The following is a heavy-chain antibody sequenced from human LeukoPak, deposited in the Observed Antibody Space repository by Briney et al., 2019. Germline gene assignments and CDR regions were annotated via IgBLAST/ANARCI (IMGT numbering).Heavy chain of an antibody. Sequence: PGGSLRLSCAASGFTFRDYYMSWVRQAPGKGLEWVSSISSSSSYIYYADSVMGRFTISRDNAKNSLYLQMSSLRAEDTAVYYCATLGYCSGGSCPYYYYGMDVWGQGTTVTVSS. V-gene: IGHV3-21*01. CDR3: ATLGYCSGGSCPYYYYGMDV. J-gene: IGHJ6*02. CDR1: GFTFRDYY. CDR2: ISSSSSYI. D-gene: IGHD2-15*01.